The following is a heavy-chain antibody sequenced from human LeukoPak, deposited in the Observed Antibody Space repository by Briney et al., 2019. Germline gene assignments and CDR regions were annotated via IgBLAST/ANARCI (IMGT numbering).Heavy chain of an antibody. CDR3: ARATETYSSSWYAAFDI. CDR2: INPSGGST. J-gene: IGHJ3*02. CDR1: GYTFTSYY. Sequence: RASVKVSCKASGYTFTSYYMHWVRQAPGQGLEWMGIINPSGGSTSYAQKFQGRVTMTRDTSTSTVYMELSSLRSEDTAVYYCARATETYSSSWYAAFDIWGQGTMVTVSS. V-gene: IGHV1-46*01. D-gene: IGHD6-13*01.